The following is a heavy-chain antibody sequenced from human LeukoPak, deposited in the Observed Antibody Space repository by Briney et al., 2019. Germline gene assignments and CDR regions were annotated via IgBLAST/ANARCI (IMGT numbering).Heavy chain of an antibody. Sequence: SVKVSCKASGGTFSSYAISWVRQAPGQGLEWMGRIIPILGIANYAKKFQGRVTITADKSTSTAYMELSSLRSEDTAVYYCARGVFEEWLRLYGMDVWGQGTTVTVSS. D-gene: IGHD5-12*01. J-gene: IGHJ6*02. CDR2: IIPILGIA. V-gene: IGHV1-69*04. CDR3: ARGVFEEWLRLYGMDV. CDR1: GGTFSSYA.